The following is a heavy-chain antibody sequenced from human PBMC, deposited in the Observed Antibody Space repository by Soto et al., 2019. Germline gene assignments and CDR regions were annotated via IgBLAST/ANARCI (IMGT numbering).Heavy chain of an antibody. CDR1: GGSISSGDYY. J-gene: IGHJ4*02. Sequence: QVQLQESGPALVKPSQTLSLTCTVSGGSISSGDYYWTWIRQPPGKGLEWIGFMYYSGSTYYNPSLRSRVTITGDRSKNQVSLKLSSMTAADTAVYYCARAGDYGDYRIFDDWGQGTLVTV. V-gene: IGHV4-30-4*01. CDR2: MYYSGST. CDR3: ARAGDYGDYRIFDD. D-gene: IGHD4-17*01.